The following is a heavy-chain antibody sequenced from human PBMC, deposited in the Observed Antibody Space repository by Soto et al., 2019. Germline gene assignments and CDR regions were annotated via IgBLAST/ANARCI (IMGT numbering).Heavy chain of an antibody. CDR1: GFTFSSYW. D-gene: IGHD3-10*01. CDR2: IKQDGSEK. J-gene: IGHJ6*02. CDR3: ARDQGMVRGVICCIYYYGMDV. V-gene: IGHV3-7*04. Sequence: EVQLVESGGGLVQPGGSLRLSCAASGFTFSSYWMSWVRQAPGKGLEWVANIKQDGSEKYYVDSVKGRFTISRDNDKNALYLQMNSLRAEDTAVYYCARDQGMVRGVICCIYYYGMDVWGQGTTVTVSS.